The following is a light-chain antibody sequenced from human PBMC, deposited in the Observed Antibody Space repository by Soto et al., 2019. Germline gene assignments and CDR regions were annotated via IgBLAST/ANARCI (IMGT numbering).Light chain of an antibody. V-gene: IGKV3-15*01. J-gene: IGKJ4*01. CDR2: GAS. Sequence: EIIMTQSTATLSVSPGEGATLSCRTSHSISTNLAWYQHKRGQSPRLLVYGASTRATGVPARFSGSGSGAEFTLSISSLQSEDFAVYYCQQYNSWPTFGGGTKVEIK. CDR3: QQYNSWPT. CDR1: HSISTN.